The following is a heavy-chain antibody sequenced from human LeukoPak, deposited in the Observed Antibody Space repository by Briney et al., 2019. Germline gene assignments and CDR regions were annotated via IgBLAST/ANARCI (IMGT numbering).Heavy chain of an antibody. CDR2: IYTSGST. D-gene: IGHD2-2*02. CDR3: ATIQDGGADAFDI. CDR1: GGSISSGSYY. V-gene: IGHV4-61*02. J-gene: IGHJ3*02. Sequence: SETLSLTCTVSGGSISSGSYYWSWIRQPAGKGLEWIGRIYTSGSTNYNPSLKSRVSMSVDTSKNQFSLKLSSVTAADTAVYYCATIQDGGADAFDIWGQGTMVTVSS.